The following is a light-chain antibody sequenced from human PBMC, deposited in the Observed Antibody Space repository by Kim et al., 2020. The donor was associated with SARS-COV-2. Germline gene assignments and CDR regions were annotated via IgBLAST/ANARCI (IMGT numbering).Light chain of an antibody. Sequence: SVSPGERVTLSCRASQSVGTRLAWYQQKPGQAPRLLIYGTSIRISGIPDRFSGSGSGTEFTLTVNSLQSEDFAVYYCQQYDDWLYTFGPGTKLEI. J-gene: IGKJ2*01. V-gene: IGKV3-15*01. CDR2: GTS. CDR1: QSVGTR. CDR3: QQYDDWLYT.